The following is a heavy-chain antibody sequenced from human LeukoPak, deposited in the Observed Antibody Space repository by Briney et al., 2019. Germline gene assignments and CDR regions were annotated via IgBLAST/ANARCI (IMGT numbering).Heavy chain of an antibody. V-gene: IGHV3-74*01. J-gene: IGHJ4*02. CDR1: GFTFTTYW. D-gene: IGHD3-3*01. CDR3: ARGFYTGHY. CDR2: INRDGSTP. Sequence: GGSLRLSCAASGFTFTTYWMHWVRQAPGKGLVWDSGINRDGSTPIYADSVKGRFTISRDNANNTLYLQMNSLRAEDTAVYYCARGFYTGHYWGQGTLVTVSS.